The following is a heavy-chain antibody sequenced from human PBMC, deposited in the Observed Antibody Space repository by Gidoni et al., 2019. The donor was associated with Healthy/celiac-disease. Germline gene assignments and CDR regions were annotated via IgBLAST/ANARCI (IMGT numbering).Heavy chain of an antibody. D-gene: IGHD6-19*01. Sequence: EVQLVESGGGLVKPGGSLRLSCAASGFTFSRYSLHWVRQAPGKGLEWVSSMSSSSSYIYYADSVKGRFTISRDNAKNSLYLQMNSLRAEDTAVYYCARLGIAVAGTYYYYYGMDVWGQGTTVTVSS. CDR2: MSSSSSYI. J-gene: IGHJ6*02. CDR3: ARLGIAVAGTYYYYYGMDV. V-gene: IGHV3-21*01. CDR1: GFTFSRYS.